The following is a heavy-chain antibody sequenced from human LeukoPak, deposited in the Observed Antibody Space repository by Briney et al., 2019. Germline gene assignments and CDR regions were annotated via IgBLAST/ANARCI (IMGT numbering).Heavy chain of an antibody. CDR2: INHSGST. Sequence: SETLSLTCAVYGGSFSGYYWSWIRQPPGKGLEWIGEINHSGSTNYNPSLKSRVTISVDTSKNQFSLKLSSVTAADTAVYYCARGFGYSSSPRGYYFDYWGQGTLVTVSS. CDR1: GGSFSGYY. V-gene: IGHV4-34*01. J-gene: IGHJ4*02. CDR3: ARGFGYSSSPRGYYFDY. D-gene: IGHD6-6*01.